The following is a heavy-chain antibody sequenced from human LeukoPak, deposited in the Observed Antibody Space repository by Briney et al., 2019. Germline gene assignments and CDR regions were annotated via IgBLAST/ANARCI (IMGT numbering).Heavy chain of an antibody. D-gene: IGHD2-21*01. CDR2: IYYSGST. Sequence: SETLSLTCTVSGGSISSSSYYWGWIRQPPGKGLEWIGSIYYSGSTYYNPSLKSRVTISVDTSKNQFSLKLSSVTAADTAVYYCARESRSIGVDAFDIWGQGTMVTVSS. CDR1: GGSISSSSYY. J-gene: IGHJ3*02. CDR3: ARESRSIGVDAFDI. V-gene: IGHV4-39*07.